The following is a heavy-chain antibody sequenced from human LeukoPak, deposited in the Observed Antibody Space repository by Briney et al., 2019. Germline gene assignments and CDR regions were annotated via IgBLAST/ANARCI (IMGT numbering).Heavy chain of an antibody. V-gene: IGHV1-8*02. D-gene: IGHD3-22*01. Sequence: ASVKVSCKASGGTFSSYAISWVRQATGQGLEWMGWMNPNSGNTGYAQKFQGRVTMTRNTSISTAYMELSSLRSEDTAVYYCARGLTYDSSGYYPWWGQGTLVTVSS. J-gene: IGHJ4*02. CDR1: GGTFSSYA. CDR3: ARGLTYDSSGYYPW. CDR2: MNPNSGNT.